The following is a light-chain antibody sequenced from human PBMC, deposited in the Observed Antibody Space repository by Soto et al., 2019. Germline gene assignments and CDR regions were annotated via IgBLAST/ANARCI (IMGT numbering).Light chain of an antibody. CDR1: QSVTYN. CDR2: DAA. J-gene: IGKJ2*03. Sequence: EIVLTQSPATLSLSPGDRATLSCRASQSVTYNLAWYQQKPGQAPRLLIYDAANRATGIPARFSGSGSGTDFTLTISSLQPEDLATYYCQQYDTYYSFGQGTKVEIK. V-gene: IGKV3-11*01. CDR3: QQYDTYYS.